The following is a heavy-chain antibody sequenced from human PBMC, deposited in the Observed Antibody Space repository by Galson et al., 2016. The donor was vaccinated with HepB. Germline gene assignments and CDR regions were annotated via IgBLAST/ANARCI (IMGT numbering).Heavy chain of an antibody. Sequence: SLRLSCAASGFTFRSYAMNWVRQAPGKGLEWVSEISGGGHTTYYADSVKGRVTVSRDNSKNTLYLQINSLRVEDTAVYHCAKREKTMDVWGQGTTVTV. CDR2: ISGGGHTT. J-gene: IGHJ6*02. CDR1: GFTFRSYA. D-gene: IGHD1-26*01. V-gene: IGHV3-23*01. CDR3: AKREKTMDV.